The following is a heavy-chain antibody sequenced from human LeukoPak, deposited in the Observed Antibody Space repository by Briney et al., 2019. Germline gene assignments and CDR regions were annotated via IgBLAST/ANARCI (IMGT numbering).Heavy chain of an antibody. D-gene: IGHD2-15*01. CDR1: GYTFTSYY. CDR3: ARDSHCSGGSCYGGVPDY. J-gene: IGHJ4*02. Sequence: GASVKVSCKASGYTFTSYYMHWVRQAPGQGLEWMGIINPSGGSTSYAQKFQGRVTMTRDMSTSTVYMELSSLRSEDTAVYYCARDSHCSGGSCYGGVPDYWGQGTLVTVSS. V-gene: IGHV1-46*01. CDR2: INPSGGST.